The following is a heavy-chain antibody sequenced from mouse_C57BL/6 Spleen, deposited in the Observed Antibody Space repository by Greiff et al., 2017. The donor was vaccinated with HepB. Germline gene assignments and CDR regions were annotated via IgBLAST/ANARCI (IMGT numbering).Heavy chain of an antibody. J-gene: IGHJ3*01. D-gene: IGHD2-3*01. CDR3: ASGYYASKDWFAY. Sequence: VQLQQSGPELVKPGASVKISCKASGYAFSSSWMNWVKQRPGKGLEWIGRIYPGDGDTNYNGKFKGKATLTADKSSSTAYMQLSSLTSEDSAVYFCASGYYASKDWFAYWGQGTLVTVSA. CDR2: IYPGDGDT. V-gene: IGHV1-82*01. CDR1: GYAFSSSW.